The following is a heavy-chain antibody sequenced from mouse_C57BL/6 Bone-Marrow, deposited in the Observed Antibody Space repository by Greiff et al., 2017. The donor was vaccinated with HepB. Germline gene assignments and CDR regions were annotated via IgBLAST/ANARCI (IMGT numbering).Heavy chain of an antibody. D-gene: IGHD2-4*01. CDR1: GFTFSDYY. CDR2: INYDGSST. Sequence: EVNVVESEGGLVQPGSSMKLSCTASGFTFSDYYMAWVRQVPEKGLEWVANINYDGSSTYYLDSLKSRFIISRDNAKNILYLQMSSLKSEDTATYYCARDEGLRGYFDVWGTGTTVTVSS. J-gene: IGHJ1*03. CDR3: ARDEGLRGYFDV. V-gene: IGHV5-16*01.